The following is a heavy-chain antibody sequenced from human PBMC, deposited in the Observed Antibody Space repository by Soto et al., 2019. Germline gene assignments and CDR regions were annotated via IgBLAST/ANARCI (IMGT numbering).Heavy chain of an antibody. Sequence: EVQLLESGGGLVQPGGSLRLSCVASGFTFRTHDMTWGRQAPGKGLEWVSVISASDGNTNYADSVKGQFTISRDNSKNTVFLQLNSLRVEDTAVYYCAKGGWLDDWGQGTLVTVSS. V-gene: IGHV3-23*01. D-gene: IGHD2-15*01. CDR1: GFTFRTHD. CDR3: AKGGWLDD. J-gene: IGHJ4*02. CDR2: ISASDGNT.